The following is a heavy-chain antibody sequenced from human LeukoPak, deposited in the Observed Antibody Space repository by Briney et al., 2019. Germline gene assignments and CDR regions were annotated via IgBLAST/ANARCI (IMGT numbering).Heavy chain of an antibody. CDR3: ARESGSSSYPPDWFDP. CDR2: IYHSGST. J-gene: IGHJ5*02. V-gene: IGHV4-38-2*02. CDR1: GYSISSGYY. Sequence: PSETLSLTCTVSGYSISSGYYWGWIRQPPGKGLEWIGSIYHSGSTYYNPSLKSRVTISVDTSKNQFSLKLSSVTAADTAVYYCARESGSSSYPPDWFDPWGQGTLVTASS. D-gene: IGHD6-13*01.